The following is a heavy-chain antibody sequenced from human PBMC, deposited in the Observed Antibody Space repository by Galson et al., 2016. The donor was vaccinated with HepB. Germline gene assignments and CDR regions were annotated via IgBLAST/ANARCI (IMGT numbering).Heavy chain of an antibody. V-gene: IGHV4-61*02. CDR2: IYSSGTT. CDR1: GGSISSGGYY. D-gene: IGHD2-2*01. Sequence: TLSLTCTVSGGSISSGGYYWSWIRQPAGKALEWIGRIYSSGTTDYNPSPKSRVTISVDTSKNQFSLKLSSVTAADTAVYFCAVSFSAGCHKEERNWFDPWGQGTLVTVSS. CDR3: AVSFSAGCHKEERNWFDP. J-gene: IGHJ5*02.